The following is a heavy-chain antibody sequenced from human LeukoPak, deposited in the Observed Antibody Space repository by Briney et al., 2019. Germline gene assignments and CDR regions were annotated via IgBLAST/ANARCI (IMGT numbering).Heavy chain of an antibody. V-gene: IGHV3-21*01. CDR1: GFTFSSYS. CDR2: ISSSSSYI. D-gene: IGHD3-22*01. Sequence: PGGSLRLSCAASGFTFSSYSMNWVRQAPGKGLEWVSSISSSSSYIYYADSVKGRFTISRDNAKNSLYLQMNSLRAEDTAVYYCARDQRYHDSSGRTVDYWGQGTLVTVSS. CDR3: ARDQRYHDSSGRTVDY. J-gene: IGHJ4*02.